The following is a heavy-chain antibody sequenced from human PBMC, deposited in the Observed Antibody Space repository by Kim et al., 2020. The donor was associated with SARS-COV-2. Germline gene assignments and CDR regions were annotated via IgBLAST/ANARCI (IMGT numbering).Heavy chain of an antibody. CDR2: T. Sequence: TTYTPSLQSRVTISIDTSKNQFSLKVNAITAADTAVYYCARGQVAAAWPLWGQGTLVTVSS. D-gene: IGHD6-13*01. V-gene: IGHV4-34*01. J-gene: IGHJ4*02. CDR3: ARGQVAAAWPL.